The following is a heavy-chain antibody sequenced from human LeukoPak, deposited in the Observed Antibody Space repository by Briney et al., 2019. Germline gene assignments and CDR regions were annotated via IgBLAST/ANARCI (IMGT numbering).Heavy chain of an antibody. CDR1: GGSISSYY. CDR2: IYYSGST. D-gene: IGHD2-2*01. V-gene: IGHV4-59*01. Sequence: PSETLSLTCTVSGGSISSYYWSWIRQPPGKGLEWIGYIYYSGSTNYNPSLKSRVTISVGTSKNQFSLKLSSVTAADTAVYYCARAPYCSSTSCYLGTWFDPWGQGTLVTVSS. CDR3: ARAPYCSSTSCYLGTWFDP. J-gene: IGHJ5*02.